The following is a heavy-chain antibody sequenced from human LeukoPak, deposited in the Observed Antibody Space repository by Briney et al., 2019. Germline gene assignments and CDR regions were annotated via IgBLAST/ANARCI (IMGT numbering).Heavy chain of an antibody. CDR2: IGAYNGNT. Sequence: ASVKVSCKASGYTFTSCGISWVRQGPGQGLEWMGWIGAYNGNTNYAQKLQGIITMTTDTSTSTAYMELRSLRSDDTAEYYGARDQGWLEWEIWGQGTLVTVSS. CDR3: ARDQGWLEWEI. J-gene: IGHJ4*02. CDR1: GYTFTSCG. D-gene: IGHD3-3*01. V-gene: IGHV1-18*01.